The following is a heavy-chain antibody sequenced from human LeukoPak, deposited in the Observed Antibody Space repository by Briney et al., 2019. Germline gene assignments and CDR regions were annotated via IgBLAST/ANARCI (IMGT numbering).Heavy chain of an antibody. CDR2: IIPIFGTA. V-gene: IGHV1-69*06. D-gene: IGHD3-10*01. CDR3: ARLVLGSGSRGFDY. J-gene: IGHJ4*02. Sequence: GASVKVSCKASGGTFSSYAISWVRQAPGQGLEWMEGIIPIFGTANYAQKFQGRVTITADKSTSTAYMELRSLRSDDTAVFYCARLVLGSGSRGFDYWGQGTLVTVSS. CDR1: GGTFSSYA.